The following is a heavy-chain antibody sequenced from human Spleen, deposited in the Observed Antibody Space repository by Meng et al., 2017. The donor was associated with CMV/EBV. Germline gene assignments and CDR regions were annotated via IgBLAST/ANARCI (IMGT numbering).Heavy chain of an antibody. J-gene: IGHJ4*02. CDR1: GGSISSGSYY. CDR3: ARGGVRFWYYFDY. Sequence: SGGSISSGSYYWSWIRQPAGKGLEWIGRISTSGSTNYNPSLKSRVTISVDTSKNQFSLKLSSVTAADTAVYYCARGGVRFWYYFDYWGQGTLVTVSS. CDR2: ISTSGST. D-gene: IGHD3-3*01. V-gene: IGHV4-61*02.